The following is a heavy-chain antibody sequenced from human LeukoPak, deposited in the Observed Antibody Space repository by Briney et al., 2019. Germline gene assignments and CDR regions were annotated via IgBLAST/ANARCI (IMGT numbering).Heavy chain of an antibody. J-gene: IGHJ4*02. CDR2: ITHSGST. D-gene: IGHD6-19*01. CDR3: ARDGDGGIAVAGTSY. V-gene: IGHV4-34*01. CDR1: GGSFSGYY. Sequence: SETLSLTCAVYGGSFSGYYWSWIRQPPGKGLEWIGEITHSGSTNYNPSLKSRVTISVDTSKNQFSLKLSSVTAADTAVYYCARDGDGGIAVAGTSYWGQGTLVTVSS.